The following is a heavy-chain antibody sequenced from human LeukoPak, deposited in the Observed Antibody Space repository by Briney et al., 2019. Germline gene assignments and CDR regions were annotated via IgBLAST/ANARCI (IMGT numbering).Heavy chain of an antibody. CDR1: GFTFSSYA. J-gene: IGHJ4*02. CDR3: TNRVDTTMVVC. Sequence: GGSLRLSCAASGFTFSSYAMSWVRQAPGKGLEWVSAISGSGRSTFYADSVKGRFTISRDNSKNTLYLQMNSLRAEDTAVYYCTNRVDTTMVVCWGQGTLVTVSS. V-gene: IGHV3-23*01. CDR2: ISGSGRST. D-gene: IGHD5-18*01.